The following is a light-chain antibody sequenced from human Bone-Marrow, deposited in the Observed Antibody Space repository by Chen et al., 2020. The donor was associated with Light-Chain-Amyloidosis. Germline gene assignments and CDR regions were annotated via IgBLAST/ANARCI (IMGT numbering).Light chain of an antibody. J-gene: IGKJ1*01. CDR2: GVS. CDR3: QQCYNWPPWT. V-gene: IGKV3-15*01. Sequence: EIVLTQSPATLSLSPGERATLSCRASQTVDSFLAWYQQKPGHAPRLLIYGVSTRATGIPARFSGNGSGTEFTLTISSMQSEDFAVYYCQQCYNWPPWTFGQGTKVEI. CDR1: QTVDSF.